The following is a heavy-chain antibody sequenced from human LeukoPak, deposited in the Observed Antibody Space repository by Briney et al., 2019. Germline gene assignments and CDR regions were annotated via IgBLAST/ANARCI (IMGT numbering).Heavy chain of an antibody. CDR1: GYTFTSYG. D-gene: IGHD3-10*01. V-gene: IGHV1-18*01. J-gene: IGHJ4*02. CDR3: CSLDCYGSGSYYPLPRN. Sequence: ASVKVSCKASGYTFTSYGISWVRQAPGQGLEWMGWISAYNGNTNYAQKLQGRVTMTTDTSTSTAYMELRSLRSDDTAVYYCCSLDCYGSGSYYPLPRNWGQGTLVTVSS. CDR2: ISAYNGNT.